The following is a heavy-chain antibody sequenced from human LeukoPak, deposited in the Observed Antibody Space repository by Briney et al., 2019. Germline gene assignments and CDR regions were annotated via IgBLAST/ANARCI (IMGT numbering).Heavy chain of an antibody. Sequence: GGSLRLSCAASGFTFSSYGMHWVRQAPGKGLEWVAFIRYDGSNKYYADSVKGRFTISRDNSKNTLYLQMNSLRAEDTAVYYCATADVAVAGTPDYWGQGTLVTVSS. J-gene: IGHJ4*02. CDR1: GFTFSSYG. D-gene: IGHD6-19*01. CDR2: IRYDGSNK. CDR3: ATADVAVAGTPDY. V-gene: IGHV3-30*02.